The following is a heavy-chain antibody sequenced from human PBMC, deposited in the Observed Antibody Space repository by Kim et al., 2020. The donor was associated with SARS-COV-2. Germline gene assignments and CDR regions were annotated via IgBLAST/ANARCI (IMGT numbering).Heavy chain of an antibody. CDR3: AKAWLETSGTVNRYYYYGMDV. Sequence: GGSLRLSCAASGFTFSSYAMSWVRQAPGKGLEWVSAISGSGGSTYYADSVKGRFTISRDNSKNTLYLQMNSLRAEDTAVYYCAKAWLETSGTVNRYYYYGMDVWGQGTTVTVSS. V-gene: IGHV3-23*01. D-gene: IGHD1-1*01. CDR2: ISGSGGST. J-gene: IGHJ6*02. CDR1: GFTFSSYA.